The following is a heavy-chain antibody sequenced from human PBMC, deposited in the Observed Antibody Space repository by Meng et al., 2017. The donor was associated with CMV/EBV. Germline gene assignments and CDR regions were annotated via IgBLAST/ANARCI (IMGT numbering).Heavy chain of an antibody. Sequence: TVSSGSISSYYWSWIRQPAGKGLEWIGRIYTSGSTNYNPSLKSRVTMSVDTSKNQFSLKLSSVTAADTAVYYCARDLGAAADPNWFDPWGQGTLVTVSS. J-gene: IGHJ5*02. CDR2: IYTSGST. D-gene: IGHD6-13*01. CDR3: ARDLGAAADPNWFDP. V-gene: IGHV4-4*07. CDR1: SGSISSYY.